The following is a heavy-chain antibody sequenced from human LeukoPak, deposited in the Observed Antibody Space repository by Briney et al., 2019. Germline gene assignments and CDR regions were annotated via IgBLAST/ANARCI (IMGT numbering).Heavy chain of an antibody. J-gene: IGHJ3*02. CDR1: RDSVSSSSAA. V-gene: IGHV6-1*01. CDR3: ARGGSYAFNI. Sequence: SQTLSLTCAISRDSVSSSSAAWNWIRQSPSRGLEWLGRTYYRSKWYYHYAVSVKSRIIVNPDTSKNQFSLQLNSVTPEDTAVYYCARGGSYAFNIWGQGTMVTVSS. CDR2: TYYRSKWYY. D-gene: IGHD1-26*01.